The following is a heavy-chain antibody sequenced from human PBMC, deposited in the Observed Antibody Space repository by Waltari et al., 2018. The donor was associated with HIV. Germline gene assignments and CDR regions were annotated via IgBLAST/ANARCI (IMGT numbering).Heavy chain of an antibody. CDR2: ISYDGSNK. Sequence: QVQLVESGGGVVQHGRSLRLSCAASRFIFSRYGMQWVRRAPGKGLEWVAVISYDGSNKYYADSVRGRFTISRDNSKNTLYLQMNRLRAEDTAVYYCAKEETRVFSSSSFYFYYGMDVWGQGTTVTVSS. V-gene: IGHV3-30*18. CDR1: RFIFSRYG. D-gene: IGHD6-13*01. CDR3: AKEETRVFSSSSFYFYYGMDV. J-gene: IGHJ6*02.